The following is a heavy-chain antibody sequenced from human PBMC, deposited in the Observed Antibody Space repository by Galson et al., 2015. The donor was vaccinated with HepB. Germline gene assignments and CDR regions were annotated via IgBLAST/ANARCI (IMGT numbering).Heavy chain of an antibody. CDR2: INAGNGNT. Sequence: SVKVSCKASGYTFTSYAMHWVRQAPGQRLEWMGWINAGNGNTKYSQKFQGRVTITRDTSASTAYMELSSLRSEDTAVYYCARVFGGGTRGSVVVIAIHYFDYWGQGTPVTVSS. CDR1: GYTFTSYA. CDR3: ARVFGGGTRGSVVVIAIHYFDY. V-gene: IGHV1-3*01. D-gene: IGHD2-21*01. J-gene: IGHJ4*02.